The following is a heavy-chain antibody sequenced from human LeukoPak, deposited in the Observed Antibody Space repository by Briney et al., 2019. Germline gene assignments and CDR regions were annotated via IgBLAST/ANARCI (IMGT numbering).Heavy chain of an antibody. V-gene: IGHV5-51*01. D-gene: IGHD2-15*01. J-gene: IGHJ3*02. CDR3: ARAVGGYCSGINCFLSGAFDI. Sequence: GESLKISCQSSGYSFTGYWIGWVRQMPGKGLEWMGIVHPGASNTRYSPSLQGQVTISADKSISTAYLRWSSLKASDTAMYYCARAVGGYCSGINCFLSGAFDIWGQGTLVTVSS. CDR2: VHPGASNT. CDR1: GYSFTGYW.